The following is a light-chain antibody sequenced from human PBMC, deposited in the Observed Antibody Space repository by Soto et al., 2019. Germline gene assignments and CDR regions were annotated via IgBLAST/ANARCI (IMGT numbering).Light chain of an antibody. Sequence: QSALTQPPSASGSPGQSVTISCTGTSSDVGDYDYVSWYQQHPGKAPKLLIYEVSKRPSGVPGRFSGSKSGNTASLTVSGLQAEDEADYYCSSYTGSNNVLFGGGTKLTVL. CDR2: EVS. J-gene: IGLJ2*01. CDR3: SSYTGSNNVL. CDR1: SSDVGDYDY. V-gene: IGLV2-8*01.